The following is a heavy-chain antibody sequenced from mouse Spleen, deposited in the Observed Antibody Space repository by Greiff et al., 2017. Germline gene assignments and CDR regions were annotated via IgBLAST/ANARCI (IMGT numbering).Heavy chain of an antibody. J-gene: IGHJ4*01. CDR2: INPNNGGT. CDR3: ARRRVGHYYAMDY. V-gene: IGHV1-22*01. Sequence: EVQLQQSGPELVKPGASVKMSCKASGYTFTDYNMHWVKQSHGKSLEWIGYINPNNGGTSYNQKFKGKATLTVNNSSSTAYMELRSLTSEDSAVYYCARRRVGHYYAMDYWGQGTSVTVSS. CDR1: GYTFTDYN.